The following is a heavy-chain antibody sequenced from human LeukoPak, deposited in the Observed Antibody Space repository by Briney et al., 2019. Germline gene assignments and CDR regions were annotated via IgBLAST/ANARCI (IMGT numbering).Heavy chain of an antibody. J-gene: IGHJ4*02. Sequence: SETLSLTCTVSGGSISSSSYYWGWIRQPPGTGLEWIGSIYYSGSTYYNPSLKSRVTISVDTSKNQFSLKLSSVTAADTAVYYCARLSSGYDLYYFDYWGQGTLVTVSS. CDR2: IYYSGST. CDR3: ARLSSGYDLYYFDY. CDR1: GGSISSSSYY. D-gene: IGHD5-12*01. V-gene: IGHV4-39*01.